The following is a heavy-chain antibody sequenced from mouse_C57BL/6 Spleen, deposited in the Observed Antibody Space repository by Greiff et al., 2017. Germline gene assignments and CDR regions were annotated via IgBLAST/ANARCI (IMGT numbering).Heavy chain of an antibody. Sequence: QVQLKESGPGLVAPSQSLSITCTVSGFSLTSYAISWVRQPPGKGLEWLGVIWTGGGPNYNSALKSRLSISKDNSKSQVFLKMNSLQTDDTARYYCARSLSYESYAMDYWGQGTSVTVSS. CDR2: IWTGGGP. CDR3: ARSLSYESYAMDY. V-gene: IGHV2-9-1*01. D-gene: IGHD6-2*01. CDR1: GFSLTSYA. J-gene: IGHJ4*01.